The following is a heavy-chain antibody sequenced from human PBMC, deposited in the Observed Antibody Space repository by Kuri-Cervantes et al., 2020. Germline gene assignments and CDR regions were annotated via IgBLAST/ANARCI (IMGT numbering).Heavy chain of an antibody. V-gene: IGHV3-30-3*01. J-gene: IGHJ6*02. CDR1: GFTFSSYA. CDR2: ISYDGSNK. Sequence: GGSLRLSCAASGFTFSSYAMHWVRQAPGKGLEWVAVISYDGSNKYYADSVKGRFTISRDNSKNTLYLQMNSLRAEDTAVYYCAKYMTTVTEVNYYYYGMDVWGQGTTVTVSS. D-gene: IGHD4-17*01. CDR3: AKYMTTVTEVNYYYYGMDV.